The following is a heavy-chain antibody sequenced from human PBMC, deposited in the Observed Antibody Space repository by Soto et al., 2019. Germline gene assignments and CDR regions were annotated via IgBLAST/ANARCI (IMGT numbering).Heavy chain of an antibody. Sequence: EVQLLESGGGLVQPGGSLRLSCAASGFTFGSSGMSWVRQAPGKGLEWISGLSGSGGSTYYADSVKGRFTISRDTSKSTLYLQMHSLRVEDTAVYYCAKDSGYDYTDWGQGTLVTVSS. D-gene: IGHD3-16*01. J-gene: IGHJ4*02. CDR3: AKDSGYDYTD. V-gene: IGHV3-23*01. CDR1: GFTFGSSG. CDR2: LSGSGGST.